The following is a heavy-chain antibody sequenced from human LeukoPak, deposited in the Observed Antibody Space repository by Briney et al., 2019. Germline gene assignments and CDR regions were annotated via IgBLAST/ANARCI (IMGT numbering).Heavy chain of an antibody. CDR3: ARERRLPDY. Sequence: PWETLSLTCAVYGGSFSGYYWSWIRQPPGKGLEWIGEINHSGSTNYNPSLKSRVTISVDTSKNQFSLKLSSVTAADTAVYYCARERRLPDYWGQGTLVTVSS. D-gene: IGHD6-25*01. J-gene: IGHJ4*02. V-gene: IGHV4-34*01. CDR1: GGSFSGYY. CDR2: INHSGST.